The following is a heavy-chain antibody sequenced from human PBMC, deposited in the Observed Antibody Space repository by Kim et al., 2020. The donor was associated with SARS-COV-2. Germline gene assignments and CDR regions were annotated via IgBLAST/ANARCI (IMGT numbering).Heavy chain of an antibody. J-gene: IGHJ1*01. CDR1: GGSISSYY. V-gene: IGHV4-59*01. CDR3: DGGGTTRISVY. D-gene: IGHD1-26*01. Sequence: SETLSLTRTVSGGSISSYYWSWIRQPPGKGLEWIGYIYYSGSTNYNPSLKIRVTISVDTYTNQYPLTLSPVTAAATAAYYYDGGGTTRISVYWRHGTLFT. CDR2: IYYSGST.